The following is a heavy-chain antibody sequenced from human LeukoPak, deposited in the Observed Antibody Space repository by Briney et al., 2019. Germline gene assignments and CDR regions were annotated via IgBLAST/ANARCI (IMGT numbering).Heavy chain of an antibody. CDR2: ISSSSSYI. CDR1: GFTFSSYA. V-gene: IGHV3-21*01. CDR3: ARDPYGDYYH. Sequence: GGSLRLSCAASGFTFSSYAMSWVRQAPGKGLEWVSSISSSSSYIYYADSVKGRFTISRDNAKNSLYLQMNSLRAEDTAVYYCARDPYGDYYHWGQGTLVTVSS. J-gene: IGHJ4*02. D-gene: IGHD4-17*01.